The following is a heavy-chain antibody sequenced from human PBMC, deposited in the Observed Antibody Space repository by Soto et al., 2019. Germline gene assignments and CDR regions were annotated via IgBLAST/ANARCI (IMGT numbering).Heavy chain of an antibody. CDR1: GRTCGSFE. CDR3: AGRYCSNGVCHLGLSEY. J-gene: IGHJ4*02. CDR2: IGTRGSTK. D-gene: IGHD2-8*01. V-gene: IGHV3-48*03. Sequence: SLRVSCAAAGRTCGSFERNWIRKAPGKGLEWVSYIGTRGSTKYYADSVRGRFTVSRDNTKSSLFLQLNSLRAEDTAVYFCAGRYCSNGVCHLGLSEYWGQGTLVTVSS.